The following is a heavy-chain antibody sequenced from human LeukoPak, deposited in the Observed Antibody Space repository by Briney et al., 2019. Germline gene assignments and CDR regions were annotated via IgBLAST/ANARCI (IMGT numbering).Heavy chain of an antibody. D-gene: IGHD2-15*01. CDR1: GGSFSGYY. Sequence: PSETLSLTCAVYGGSFSGYYWSWIRQPPGKGLEWIGEINHSGSTNYNPSLKSRVTISVDTSKNQFSLKLSSVTAADTAVYYCARGYCSGGSCYFGGFLPHYMDVWGKGTTVTISS. V-gene: IGHV4-34*01. J-gene: IGHJ6*03. CDR3: ARGYCSGGSCYFGGFLPHYMDV. CDR2: INHSGST.